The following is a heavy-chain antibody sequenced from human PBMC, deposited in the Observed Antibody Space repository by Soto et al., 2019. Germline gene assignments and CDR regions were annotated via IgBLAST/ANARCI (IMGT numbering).Heavy chain of an antibody. Sequence: QVQLVQSGADVKEPGASVKISCKASGYTLTDYYMQWVRQAPGQGLEWVAMINPGDGSTRYAQMFQGRVTVTSDTSTSTVYMEMRSLRAEDTAFYYCARDRPHEWLDPWGQGTLVTVSS. J-gene: IGHJ5*02. CDR1: GYTLTDYY. V-gene: IGHV1-46*01. CDR3: ARDRPHEWLDP. CDR2: INPGDGST.